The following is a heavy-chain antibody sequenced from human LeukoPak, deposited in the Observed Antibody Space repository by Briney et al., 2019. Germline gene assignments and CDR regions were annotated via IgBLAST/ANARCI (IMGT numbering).Heavy chain of an antibody. J-gene: IGHJ6*03. Sequence: ASVKVSCKASGYTFTGYYMHWVRQAPGQGLEWMGWINPNSGGTNYAQRFQGRVTMTRDTSISTAYMELSRLRSDDTAVYYCARDSWGYCSSTSCYTYYYYYMDVWGKGTTVTVSS. CDR2: INPNSGGT. CDR1: GYTFTGYY. D-gene: IGHD2-2*02. CDR3: ARDSWGYCSSTSCYTYYYYYMDV. V-gene: IGHV1-2*02.